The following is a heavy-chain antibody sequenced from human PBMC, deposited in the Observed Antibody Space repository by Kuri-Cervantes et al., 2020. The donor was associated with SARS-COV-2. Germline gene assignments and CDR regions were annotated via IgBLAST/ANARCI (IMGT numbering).Heavy chain of an antibody. CDR3: ARDSNSNRWYYYYYYGMDV. Sequence: ASVKVSCKASGYTFTGYYMHWVRQAPGQGLEWMGIINPSGGSTSYAQKFQGRVTMTRDTSTSTVYMELSSLRSEDTAVYYCARDSNSNRWYYYYYYGMDVWGQGTTVTVSS. CDR2: INPSGGST. CDR1: GYTFTGYY. J-gene: IGHJ6*02. V-gene: IGHV1-46*01. D-gene: IGHD4-23*01.